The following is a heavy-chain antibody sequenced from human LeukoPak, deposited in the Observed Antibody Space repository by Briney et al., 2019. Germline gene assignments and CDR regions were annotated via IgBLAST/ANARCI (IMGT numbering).Heavy chain of an antibody. D-gene: IGHD1-26*01. CDR1: GFTVSSNY. J-gene: IGHJ4*02. CDR3: ARLVGVQDPVDY. Sequence: PGGSLRLSCAASGFTVSSNYMSWVRQAPGKGLEWVSVIYSGGSTYYADSVKGRFTIFRDNSKNTLYLQMNSLRAEDTAVYYCARLVGVQDPVDYWGQGTLVTVSS. CDR2: IYSGGST. V-gene: IGHV3-66*01.